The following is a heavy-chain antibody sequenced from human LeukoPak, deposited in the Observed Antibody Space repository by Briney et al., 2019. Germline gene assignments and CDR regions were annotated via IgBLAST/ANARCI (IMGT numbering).Heavy chain of an antibody. CDR2: IHYSGTT. D-gene: IGHD2-15*01. CDR1: GGSISNRNYY. J-gene: IGHJ5*02. V-gene: IGHV4-39*01. CDR3: AVGGHNWFDP. Sequence: PSEPLSLTCTVSGGSISNRNYYWGWIRQSPGKGLEWIGSIHYSGTTYYNPSLKSRVTISVDTSKNQFSLKLSSLTAADTAVYYCAVGGHNWFDPWGQGTLVTVSS.